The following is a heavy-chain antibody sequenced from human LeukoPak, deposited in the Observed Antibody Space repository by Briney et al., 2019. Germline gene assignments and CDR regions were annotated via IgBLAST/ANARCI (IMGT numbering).Heavy chain of an antibody. J-gene: IGHJ4*02. Sequence: GGSLRLSCAASGFTFSSYSMTWVRQAPGKGLEWVSSISSSRTYIFYADSVKGRFTISRDNAKNSLYMQMNSLRAEDTAVYYCAKGTMVQGVISVFDYWGQGTLVTVSS. D-gene: IGHD3-10*01. V-gene: IGHV3-21*04. CDR3: AKGTMVQGVISVFDY. CDR2: ISSSRTYI. CDR1: GFTFSSYS.